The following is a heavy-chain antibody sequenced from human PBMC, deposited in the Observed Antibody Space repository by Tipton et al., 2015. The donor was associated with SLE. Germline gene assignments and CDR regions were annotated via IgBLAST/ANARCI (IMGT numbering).Heavy chain of an antibody. J-gene: IGHJ2*01. V-gene: IGHV4-34*01. CDR1: GRSFSGYY. D-gene: IGHD4-17*01. Sequence: TLSLTCAVYGRSFSGYYWSWIRQPPGKGMAWLGEIDHSGNTTYNPSLKSRVTISVDTSKNQFSLKLSSVTAADTAVYYCASRGDYGDSVSGYLCCVYWARATLVTVSS. CDR3: ASRGDYGDSVSGYLCCVY. CDR2: IDHSGNT.